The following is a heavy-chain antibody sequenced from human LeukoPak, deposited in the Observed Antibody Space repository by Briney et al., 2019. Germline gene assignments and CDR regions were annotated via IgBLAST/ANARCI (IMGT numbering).Heavy chain of an antibody. V-gene: IGHV1-24*01. CDR3: ATDAAPGYDISTGYYKY. Sequence: ASVKVSCKVSGYTLTELSMHWVRQAPGKGLEWMGGFDPEDGETIYAQKFQGRVTMTEDTSTDTAYMELSSLRSEDTAVYYCATDAAPGYDISTGYYKYWGQGTLVTVSS. CDR1: GYTLTELS. D-gene: IGHD3-9*01. CDR2: FDPEDGET. J-gene: IGHJ4*02.